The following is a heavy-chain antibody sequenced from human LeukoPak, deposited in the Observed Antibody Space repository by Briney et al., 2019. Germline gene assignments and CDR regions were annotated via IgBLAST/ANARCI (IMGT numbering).Heavy chain of an antibody. J-gene: IGHJ4*02. Sequence: GASVKASCKASGYTFTSYGISWVRQAPGQGLEWMGWISAYNGNTNYAQKLQGRVTMTTDTSTSTAYMELRSLRSDDTAVYYCARGRTIFGVVIVSFDYWGQGTLVTVSS. D-gene: IGHD3-3*01. V-gene: IGHV1-18*01. CDR1: GYTFTSYG. CDR2: ISAYNGNT. CDR3: ARGRTIFGVVIVSFDY.